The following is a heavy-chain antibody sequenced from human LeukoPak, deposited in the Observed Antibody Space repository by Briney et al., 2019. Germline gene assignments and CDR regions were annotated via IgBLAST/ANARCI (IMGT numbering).Heavy chain of an antibody. J-gene: IGHJ2*01. D-gene: IGHD6-19*01. CDR3: ARHGWHAWYFDL. CDR1: GGSFSGYS. Sequence: SETLSLTCVVYGGSFSGYSWSWIRQPPGKGLEWIGEINQRRNTNYNPSLKSRVTISIDTSKNQFSLKLSSATAADTAVYFCARHGWHAWYFDLWGRGTLVTVSS. V-gene: IGHV4-34*01. CDR2: INQRRNT.